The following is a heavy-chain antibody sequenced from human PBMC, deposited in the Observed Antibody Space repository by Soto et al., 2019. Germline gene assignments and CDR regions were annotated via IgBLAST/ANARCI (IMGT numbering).Heavy chain of an antibody. CDR2: ISSSSSYI. Sequence: PGGSLRLSCAASGFTFSSYSMNWVRQAPGKGLEWVSTISSSSSYIYYADSVKGRFTISRDNARNSLYMKLNSLRAEDTDVYYCARDSGIYYFDYWGQGILVTVSS. D-gene: IGHD1-26*01. J-gene: IGHJ4*02. CDR1: GFTFSSYS. V-gene: IGHV3-21*04. CDR3: ARDSGIYYFDY.